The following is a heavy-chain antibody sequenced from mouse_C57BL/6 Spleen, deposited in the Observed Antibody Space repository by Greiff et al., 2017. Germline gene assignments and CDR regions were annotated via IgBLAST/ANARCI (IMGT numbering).Heavy chain of an antibody. J-gene: IGHJ1*03. D-gene: IGHD2-5*01. CDR3: ARVRNYSNYDWYFDV. Sequence: EVQLQESGPGMVKPSQSLSLTCTVTGYSITSGYDWHWIRHFPGNKLEWMGYISYSGSTNYNPSLKSRISITHDTSKNHFFLKLNSVTTEDTATYYCARVRNYSNYDWYFDVWGTGTTVTVSS. V-gene: IGHV3-1*01. CDR2: ISYSGST. CDR1: GYSITSGYD.